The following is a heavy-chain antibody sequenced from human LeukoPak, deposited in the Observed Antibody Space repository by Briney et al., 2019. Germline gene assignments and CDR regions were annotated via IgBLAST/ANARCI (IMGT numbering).Heavy chain of an antibody. V-gene: IGHV4-59*01. CDR1: GGSISSYY. CDR2: IYYSGST. J-gene: IGHJ4*02. D-gene: IGHD3-22*01. Sequence: SETLSLTCNVSGGSISSYYWSWIRQPPGKGLEWIGYIYYSGSTSYNPSLKSRVIISVDTSKNQFSLKLSSVTTADTAVYYCARGVMTPPTHYYDSSGYYLDYWGQGTLVTVSS. CDR3: ARGVMTPPTHYYDSSGYYLDY.